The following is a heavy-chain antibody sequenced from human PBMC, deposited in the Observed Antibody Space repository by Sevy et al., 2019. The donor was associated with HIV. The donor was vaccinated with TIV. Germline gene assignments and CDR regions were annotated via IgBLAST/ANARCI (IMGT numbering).Heavy chain of an antibody. Sequence: GGSLRLSCAASGFTFDDYAMHWVRQAPGKGLEWVSGISWNSGSIGYADSVKGRFTISRDNAKNSLYLQMNSLRAEDTALYYCAKAAEDFDYDSSCSDAFDIWGQGTMVTVSS. CDR2: ISWNSGSI. D-gene: IGHD3-22*01. CDR1: GFTFDDYA. V-gene: IGHV3-9*01. J-gene: IGHJ3*02. CDR3: AKAAEDFDYDSSCSDAFDI.